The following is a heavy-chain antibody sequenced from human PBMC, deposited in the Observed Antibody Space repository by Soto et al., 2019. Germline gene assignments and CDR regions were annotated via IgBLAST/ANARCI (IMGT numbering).Heavy chain of an antibody. V-gene: IGHV5-51*01. J-gene: IGHJ6*02. CDR1: GYRFNSYW. CDR3: ARQGSNGAYVYYAMDV. CDR2: IYPGDSDT. Sequence: GESLKISCKGSGYRFNSYWIGWVRQMPGKGLEWIRMIYPGDSDTTYSPSFQGQVTMSADKSISTAYLEWNSLKASDTATYYCARQGSNGAYVYYAMDVWGQGTTVTVSS. D-gene: IGHD3-16*01.